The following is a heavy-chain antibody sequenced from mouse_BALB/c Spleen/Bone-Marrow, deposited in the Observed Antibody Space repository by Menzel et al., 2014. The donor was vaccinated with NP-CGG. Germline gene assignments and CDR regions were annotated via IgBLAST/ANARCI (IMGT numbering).Heavy chain of an antibody. CDR1: GYTFTSYW. CDR3: ARDWYFDV. Sequence: VQLVESGAKLAKPGASVKMSCKASGYTFTSYWMHWVKQRPGQGLEWIGYINPSTGYTEYNQKFKDKATLTADKSSSTAYMQLSSLTSEDSAVYYCARDWYFDVWGAGTTVTVSS. V-gene: IGHV1-7*01. CDR2: INPSTGYT. J-gene: IGHJ1*01.